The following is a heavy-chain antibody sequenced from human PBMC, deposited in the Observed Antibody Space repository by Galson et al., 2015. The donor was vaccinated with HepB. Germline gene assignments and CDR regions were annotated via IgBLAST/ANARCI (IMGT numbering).Heavy chain of an antibody. CDR3: ATNYDILTGVSYYYYGMDV. V-gene: IGHV3-66*02. CDR1: GFTVSSNY. Sequence: SLRLSCAASGFTVSSNYMSWVRQAPGKGLEWVSVIYSGGSTYYADSVKGRFTISRDNSKNTLYLQMNSLRAEDTAVYYCATNYDILTGVSYYYYGMDVWGQGTTATVSS. J-gene: IGHJ6*02. CDR2: IYSGGST. D-gene: IGHD3-9*01.